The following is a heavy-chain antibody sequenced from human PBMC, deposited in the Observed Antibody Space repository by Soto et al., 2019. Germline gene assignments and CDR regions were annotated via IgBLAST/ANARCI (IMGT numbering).Heavy chain of an antibody. D-gene: IGHD2-2*01. CDR2: ISPFNGET. CDR1: GYTFNTYG. Sequence: ASVKVSCKASGYTFNTYGISWVRQAPGQGLEWMGWISPFNGETRYAQKFQARVTVTTDTSTTTGYKELRSLRSDDTAVYYCARDGGYCSSSTCLIDHWGQGILVTVS. CDR3: ARDGGYCSSSTCLIDH. V-gene: IGHV1-18*01. J-gene: IGHJ4*02.